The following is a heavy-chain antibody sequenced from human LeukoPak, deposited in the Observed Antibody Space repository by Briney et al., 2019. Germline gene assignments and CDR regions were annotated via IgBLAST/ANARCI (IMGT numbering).Heavy chain of an antibody. CDR3: ASQEDYYDHRYFDL. V-gene: IGHV4-34*01. CDR2: INHSGST. Sequence: PSETLSLTCAVYGGSFSGYYWSWIRQPPGKGLEWIGEINHSGSTNYNPSLKSRVTISVDTSKNQFSLKLSSVTAADTAVYYCASQEDYYDHRYFDLWGQGTLVTVSS. CDR1: GGSFSGYY. D-gene: IGHD3-22*01. J-gene: IGHJ5*02.